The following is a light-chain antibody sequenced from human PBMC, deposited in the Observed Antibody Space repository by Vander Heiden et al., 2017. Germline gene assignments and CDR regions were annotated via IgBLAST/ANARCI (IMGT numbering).Light chain of an antibody. CDR1: QSLLYRDGNNY. CDR2: LGS. V-gene: IGKV2-28*01. J-gene: IGKJ1*01. CDR3: MQPLQTPRT. Sequence: GLTQSPLFLPVTPGESASISCRSSQSLLYRDGNNYLDWYLQKPGQSPQLLIYLGSTRASGVPERFTGSGSGTDFALKITRVEAEDVGIYYCMQPLQTPRTFGQGTKVEI.